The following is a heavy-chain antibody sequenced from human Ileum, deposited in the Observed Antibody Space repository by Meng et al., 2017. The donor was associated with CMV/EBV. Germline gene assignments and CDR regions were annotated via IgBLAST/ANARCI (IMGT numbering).Heavy chain of an antibody. J-gene: IGHJ4*02. V-gene: IGHV4-39*01. D-gene: IGHD3-22*01. Sequence: GSLRLSCIVSGASISSSSFYWGWIRQSPGKGLEWIGNIYYSGSTFYNPSLKSRVTISVDTSKNQFSLNLTSVTAADTAVYYCASVANNDFESSGYYNYWGQGTLVTVSS. CDR2: IYYSGST. CDR1: GASISSSSFY. CDR3: ASVANNDFESSGYYNY.